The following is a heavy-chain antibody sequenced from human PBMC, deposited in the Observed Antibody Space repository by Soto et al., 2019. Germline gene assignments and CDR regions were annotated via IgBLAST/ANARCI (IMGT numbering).Heavy chain of an antibody. CDR1: GFTFDDYA. Sequence: GGSLRLSCAASGFTFDDYAMHWVRQAPGKGLEWVSGISWNSGSIGYADSVKGRFTISRDNAKNSLYLQMNSLRAEDTALYYCAKDPTAELDAFDIWGQGTMVTVSS. CDR2: ISWNSGSI. CDR3: AKDPTAELDAFDI. V-gene: IGHV3-9*01. J-gene: IGHJ3*02. D-gene: IGHD4-17*01.